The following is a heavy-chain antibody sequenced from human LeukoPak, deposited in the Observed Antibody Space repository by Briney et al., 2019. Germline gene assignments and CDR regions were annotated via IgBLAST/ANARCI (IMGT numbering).Heavy chain of an antibody. V-gene: IGHV3-23*01. Sequence: GGSLRLSCAASGFTFSSYAMSWVRQAPGKGLEWVSGTSGSGRSIHYADSVKGRFTISRDNSKNTLYLQMNSLRAEDTAVYYCAKAIYDILTGFVYYFEYWGQGSLVTVSS. CDR3: AKAIYDILTGFVYYFEY. J-gene: IGHJ4*02. D-gene: IGHD3-9*01. CDR2: TSGSGRSI. CDR1: GFTFSSYA.